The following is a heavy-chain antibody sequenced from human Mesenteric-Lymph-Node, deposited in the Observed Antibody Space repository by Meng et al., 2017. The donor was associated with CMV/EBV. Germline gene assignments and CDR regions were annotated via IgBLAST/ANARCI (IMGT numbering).Heavy chain of an antibody. J-gene: IGHJ6*02. CDR3: TRDGYTLTPNYYYGVEV. Sequence: SETLSLTCAVYGGSFSSYYWSWIRQPPGKGLEWIGSIYYIGTTNYNPSLKSRVTISVDTSKNQFSLRLTSVTAADTAVYYCTRDGYTLTPNYYYGVEVWGQGTTVTVSS. CDR2: IYYIGTT. V-gene: IGHV4-34*11. CDR1: GGSFSSYY. D-gene: IGHD4-23*01.